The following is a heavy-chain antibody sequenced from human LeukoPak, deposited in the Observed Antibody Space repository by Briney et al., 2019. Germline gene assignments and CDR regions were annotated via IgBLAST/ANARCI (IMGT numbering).Heavy chain of an antibody. V-gene: IGHV3-11*04. CDR2: ISSSGSTI. D-gene: IGHD5-12*01. CDR1: GFTFSDYY. J-gene: IGHJ4*02. CDR3: ARSGGYGWDY. Sequence: GSLRLSCAASGFTFSDYYMSWIRQAPGKGLEWVSYISSSGSTIYYADSLKGRFTISRDNAENSLFLQMNNLRVDDTAVYYCARSGGYGWDYWGQGAVVTVSS.